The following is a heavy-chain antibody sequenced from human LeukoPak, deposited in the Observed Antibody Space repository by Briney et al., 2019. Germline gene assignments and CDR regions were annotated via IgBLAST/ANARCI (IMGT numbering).Heavy chain of an antibody. CDR1: GVSISSHC. Sequence: SETLSLTCTVSGVSISSHCWSWIRQPPGKGLEWIGDIYYSGSTNYNPSLKSRVTISVDTSKNQFSLNLSSVTAADTAVYYCARSCSGGSCYTRAFDIWGQGTMVTVSS. CDR2: IYYSGST. D-gene: IGHD2-15*01. CDR3: ARSCSGGSCYTRAFDI. J-gene: IGHJ3*02. V-gene: IGHV4-59*08.